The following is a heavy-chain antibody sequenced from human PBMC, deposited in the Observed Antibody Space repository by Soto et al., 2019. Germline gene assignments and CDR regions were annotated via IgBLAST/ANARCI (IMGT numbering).Heavy chain of an antibody. CDR3: ARIVITFGGVIVPFDY. Sequence: SRPTLANPTPTLKLTSTFSGFALSTSGMCVSWIRQPPGKALEWLALIDWDDDKYYSTALKTRLTISKDTSKNQVVLTMTNMDPVDTATYYCARIVITFGGVIVPFDYWGQGTLVTAPQ. J-gene: IGHJ4*02. V-gene: IGHV2-70*01. D-gene: IGHD3-16*02. CDR1: GFALSTSGMC. CDR2: IDWDDDK.